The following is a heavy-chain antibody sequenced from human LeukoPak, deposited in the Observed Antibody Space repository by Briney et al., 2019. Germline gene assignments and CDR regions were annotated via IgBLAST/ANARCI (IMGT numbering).Heavy chain of an antibody. V-gene: IGHV3-48*01. J-gene: IGHJ4*02. CDR3: ARGASYASGSHYYFDY. CDR2: ISSSGNPI. D-gene: IGHD3-10*01. CDR1: GFSFSSYS. Sequence: PGGSLRLSCAASGFSFSSYSMNWARQAPGKGLEWISYISSSGNPINYADSVEGRFTISRDNAKNSLYLQMNSLRAEDTAIYYCARGASYASGSHYYFDYWGQGTLVTVSS.